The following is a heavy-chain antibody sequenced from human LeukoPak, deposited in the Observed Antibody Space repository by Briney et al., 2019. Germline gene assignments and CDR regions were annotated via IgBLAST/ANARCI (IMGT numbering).Heavy chain of an antibody. CDR1: GYTFSSYG. CDR2: INPNSGGT. V-gene: IGHV1-2*02. J-gene: IGHJ5*02. CDR3: ARVNGKWLNA. Sequence: GASVKVSCTASGYTFSSYGINWVRQAPGQGLEWMGWINPNSGGTNYAQKFQGRVTMTRDTSISTAYMELSRLRSDDTAVYYCARVNGKWLNAWGQGTLVTVSS. D-gene: IGHD3-22*01.